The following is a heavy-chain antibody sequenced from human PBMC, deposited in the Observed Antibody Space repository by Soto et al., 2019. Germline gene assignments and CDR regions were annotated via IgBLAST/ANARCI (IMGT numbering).Heavy chain of an antibody. V-gene: IGHV1-69*01. J-gene: IGHJ6*02. CDR1: GGTFRSYA. Sequence: QVQLVQSGAEVKQPGSSVKVSCKASGGTFRSYAISWVRQAPGQGLEWMGGIIPIFGTANSALKFQGRVTITADEPTSTAYMKLSSLHSEDTAVYYCAGNRSMFGVGNERCGMEVWGQGTKVTVS. CDR2: IIPIFGTA. D-gene: IGHD3-16*01. CDR3: AGNRSMFGVGNERCGMEV.